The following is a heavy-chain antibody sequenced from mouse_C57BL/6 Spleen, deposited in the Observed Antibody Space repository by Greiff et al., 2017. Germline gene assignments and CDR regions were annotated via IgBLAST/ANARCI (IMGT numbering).Heavy chain of an antibody. Sequence: QVQLKQSGAELVRPGTSVKVSCKASGYAFTKYLIEWVKQRPGQGLEWIGVINPGSGGTNYNEKFKGKATLTADKSSSTAYMQLSSLTSEDSAVYFCARGYYSNYGYFDYWGQGTTLTVSS. CDR1: GYAFTKYL. J-gene: IGHJ2*01. D-gene: IGHD2-5*01. V-gene: IGHV1-54*01. CDR3: ARGYYSNYGYFDY. CDR2: INPGSGGT.